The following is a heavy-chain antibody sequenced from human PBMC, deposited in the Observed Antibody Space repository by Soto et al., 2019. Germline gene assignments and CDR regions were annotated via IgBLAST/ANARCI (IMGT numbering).Heavy chain of an antibody. V-gene: IGHV4-4*07. CDR2: IYATGTT. CDR1: GASISGYY. J-gene: IGHJ5*02. CDR3: VRDGTKTLRDWFDP. Sequence: KASETLSLTCTVSGASISGYYWSWIRKSAGKGLEWIGRIYATGTTDYNPSLKSRVMMSVDTSKKQFSLRLRSVTAADTAVYYCVRDGTKTLRDWFDPWGQGISVTVSS. D-gene: IGHD1-1*01.